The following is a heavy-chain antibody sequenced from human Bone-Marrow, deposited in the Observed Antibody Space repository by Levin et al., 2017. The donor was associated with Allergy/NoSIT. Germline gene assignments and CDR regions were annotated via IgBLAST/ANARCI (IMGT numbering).Heavy chain of an antibody. J-gene: IGHJ4*02. CDR3: AREDGSTFDS. Sequence: PSETLSLTCTVSGASISGGGYHWSWIRQHAGKGLEWIGYIYYSGSTYYNPSLKSRVMISVDTSKSQFSLKVSSTTAADTAVYYCAREDGSTFDSWGQGTLVTVSS. CDR2: IYYSGST. D-gene: IGHD2-2*03. CDR1: GASISGGGYH. V-gene: IGHV4-31*03.